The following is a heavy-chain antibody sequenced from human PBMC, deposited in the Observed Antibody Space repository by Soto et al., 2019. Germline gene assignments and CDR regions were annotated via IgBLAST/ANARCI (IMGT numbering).Heavy chain of an antibody. CDR3: ARAWIQLWRYFDY. V-gene: IGHV3-48*03. D-gene: IGHD5-18*01. CDR1: GFTFSSYE. CDR2: ISSSGSTI. Sequence: PVGSLRLSCDASGFTFSSYEMNWVRQAPGKGLEWVSYISSSGSTIYYADSVKGRFTISRDNAKNPLYLQMNSLRAEDTAVYYCARAWIQLWRYFDYWGQGTLVTVSS. J-gene: IGHJ4*02.